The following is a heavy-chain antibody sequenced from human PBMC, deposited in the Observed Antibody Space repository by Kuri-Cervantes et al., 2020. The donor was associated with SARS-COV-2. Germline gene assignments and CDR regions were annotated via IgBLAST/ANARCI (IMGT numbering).Heavy chain of an antibody. D-gene: IGHD5-18*01. V-gene: IGHV1-2*02. J-gene: IGHJ5*02. Sequence: ASVKVSCKASGYSFTAYHVHWVRQAPGQGLEWMGWINPNSGGTNYAQKFQGRVTMTRDTSITTVYMELSSLRSDDTAVYYCARVGNLDTAMVTYDPWGQGTLVTVSS. CDR3: ARVGNLDTAMVTYDP. CDR1: GYSFTAYH. CDR2: INPNSGGT.